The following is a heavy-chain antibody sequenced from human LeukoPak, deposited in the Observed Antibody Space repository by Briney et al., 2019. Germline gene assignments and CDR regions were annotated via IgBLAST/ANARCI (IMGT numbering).Heavy chain of an antibody. CDR3: ARDAVGYYYDSSGSNWFDP. D-gene: IGHD3-22*01. CDR2: INPSGGST. J-gene: IGHJ5*02. Sequence: ASVKVSCKASGYTFTNYYIHWVRQAPGQGLEWMGIINPSGGSTSYAQKFQGRVTMTRDMSTSTVYMELSSLRSEDTAVYYCARDAVGYYYDSSGSNWFDPWGQGTLVTVSS. CDR1: GYTFTNYY. V-gene: IGHV1-46*01.